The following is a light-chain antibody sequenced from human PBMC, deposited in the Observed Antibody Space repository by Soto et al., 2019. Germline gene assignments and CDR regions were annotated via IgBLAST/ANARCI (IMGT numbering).Light chain of an antibody. Sequence: DIQMTQSPSSLSASVGDRVTITFLASQSISSYLNWYQQKPGKAPKLLIYDASSLESGVPSRFSGSGSGTEFTLTISSLQPDDFATYYCQQYNSYPETFGQGIKVDI. V-gene: IGKV1-5*01. CDR1: QSISSY. CDR3: QQYNSYPET. CDR2: DAS. J-gene: IGKJ1*01.